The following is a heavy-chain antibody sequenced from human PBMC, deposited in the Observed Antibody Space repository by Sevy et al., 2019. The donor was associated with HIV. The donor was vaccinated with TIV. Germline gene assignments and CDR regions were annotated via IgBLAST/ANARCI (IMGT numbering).Heavy chain of an antibody. D-gene: IGHD3-10*01. CDR1: GFTFSNYW. J-gene: IGHJ6*03. Sequence: GGSLRLSCAASGFTFSNYWMSWVRQAPGKGLEWVANIKEDGSEKYYVDSVKGRFTISRDNAKNSLYLQMNSLRAEDTAVYYCARDQIGSGRYYYYYMDVWGKGTTVTVSS. CDR2: IKEDGSEK. CDR3: ARDQIGSGRYYYYYMDV. V-gene: IGHV3-7*03.